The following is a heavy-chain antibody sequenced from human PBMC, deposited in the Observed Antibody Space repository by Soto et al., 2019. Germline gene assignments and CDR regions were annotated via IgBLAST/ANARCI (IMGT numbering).Heavy chain of an antibody. D-gene: IGHD4-17*01. CDR1: GFTFDDYA. CDR3: AKRLTTVTTWSWFDP. V-gene: IGHV3-9*01. CDR2: ISWNSGSI. J-gene: IGHJ5*02. Sequence: EVQLVESGGGLVQPGGSLRLSCAASGFTFDDYAMHWVRQAPGKGLEWVSGISWNSGSIGYADSVKGRFTISRDNAKNSLYLQMNSLRAEDTALYYCAKRLTTVTTWSWFDPWGQGTLVTVSS.